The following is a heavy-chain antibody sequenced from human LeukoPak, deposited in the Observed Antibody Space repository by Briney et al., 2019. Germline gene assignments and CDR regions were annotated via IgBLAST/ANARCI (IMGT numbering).Heavy chain of an antibody. D-gene: IGHD5-24*01. Sequence: SETLSLTCTVSGYSISSGYYWGWIRQPPGKGLEWIGSIYHSGSTYYNPSLKSRVTISVDTSKNQFSLKLSSVTAADTAVYYCAKDQRRDGYNYDYWGQGTLVTVSS. V-gene: IGHV4-38-2*02. CDR2: IYHSGST. CDR1: GYSISSGYY. J-gene: IGHJ4*02. CDR3: AKDQRRDGYNYDY.